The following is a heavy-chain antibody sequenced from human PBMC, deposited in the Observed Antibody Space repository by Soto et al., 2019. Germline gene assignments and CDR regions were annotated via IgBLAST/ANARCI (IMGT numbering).Heavy chain of an antibody. D-gene: IGHD3-3*01. CDR1: GFTFSSYA. CDR3: ARDRYSYYDFWSGSLPYYYYGMDV. J-gene: IGHJ6*02. CDR2: ISYDGSNK. V-gene: IGHV3-30-3*01. Sequence: GGSLRLSCAASGFTFSSYAMHWVRQAPGKGLEWVALISYDGSNKYYADSVKGRFTISRDNSKNTLYLQMNSLRAEDTAVYYCARDRYSYYDFWSGSLPYYYYGMDVWGQGTTVTVSS.